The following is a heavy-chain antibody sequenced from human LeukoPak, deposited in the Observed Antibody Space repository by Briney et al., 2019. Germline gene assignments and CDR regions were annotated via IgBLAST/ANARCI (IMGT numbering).Heavy chain of an antibody. J-gene: IGHJ4*02. CDR1: GGSISSGDYY. D-gene: IGHD6-19*01. CDR3: ARGYSSGWYSSFDH. V-gene: IGHV4-30-4*08. CDR2: IYYSGST. Sequence: PSETLSLTCTVSGGSISSGDYYWSWIRQPPGKGLEWIGYIYYSGSTYYNPSLKSRVTISVDTSKNQFSLKLSSVTAADTAVYYCARGYSSGWYSSFDHWGQGTLVTVSS.